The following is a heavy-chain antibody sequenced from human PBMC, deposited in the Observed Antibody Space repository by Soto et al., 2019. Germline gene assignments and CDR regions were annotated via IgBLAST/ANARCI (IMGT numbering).Heavy chain of an antibody. CDR1: GFTFSSYG. CDR3: AKESRRSRVRYYGMDV. V-gene: IGHV3-30*18. CDR2: ISYDGSNK. Sequence: PGRSLRLSCAASGFTFSSYGMHRVRQAPGKGLEWVAVISYDGSNKYYADSVKGRFTISRDNSKNTLYLQMNSLRAEDTAVYYCAKESRRSRVRYYGMDVWGQGTTVTVSS. D-gene: IGHD2-2*01. J-gene: IGHJ6*02.